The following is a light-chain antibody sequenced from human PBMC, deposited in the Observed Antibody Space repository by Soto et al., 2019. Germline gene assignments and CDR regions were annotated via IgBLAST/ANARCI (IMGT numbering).Light chain of an antibody. CDR2: GVN. CDR3: ASYTSTTTLLV. CDR1: SSDIGRYNY. V-gene: IGLV2-14*01. J-gene: IGLJ2*01. Sequence: QSALTQPASVSGSPGQSITIYCTGTSSDIGRYNYVSWYQQHPGKAPRLVISGVNKRPSGISNRFSGSKSGNTASLTISGLQADDEAIYYCASYTSTTTLLVFGGGTQLTVL.